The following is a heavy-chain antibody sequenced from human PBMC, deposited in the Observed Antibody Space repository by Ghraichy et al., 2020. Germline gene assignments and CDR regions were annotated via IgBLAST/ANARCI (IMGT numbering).Heavy chain of an antibody. Sequence: SETLSLTCIVSGGSISSSSHYWDWIRQPPGKGLELIGSIYHNGNTHYNTSLKSRVTISVDTSKNQFSLKLNSVTVADTAVYYCARISDSSDYNWFDPWGQGTLVTVSS. CDR1: GGSISSSSHY. V-gene: IGHV4-39*01. D-gene: IGHD3-22*01. CDR2: IYHNGNT. CDR3: ARISDSSDYNWFDP. J-gene: IGHJ5*02.